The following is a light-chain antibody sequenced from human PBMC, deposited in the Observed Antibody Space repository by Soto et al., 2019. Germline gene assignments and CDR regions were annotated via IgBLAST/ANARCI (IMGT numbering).Light chain of an antibody. Sequence: EIVLTQSPGTLSLSPGERATLSCRASQSVSSSYLTWYQQKPGQAPRVLVYGSSRRATGIPDRFSGSGSGTDFTLTISRLEPEDFAVYYCKQYGRSPGYTFGQGTKLEIK. CDR2: GSS. CDR1: QSVSSSY. V-gene: IGKV3-20*01. CDR3: KQYGRSPGYT. J-gene: IGKJ2*01.